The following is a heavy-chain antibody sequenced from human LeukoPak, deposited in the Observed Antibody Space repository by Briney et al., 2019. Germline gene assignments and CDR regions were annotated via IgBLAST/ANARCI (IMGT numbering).Heavy chain of an antibody. D-gene: IGHD6-19*01. CDR3: AREGYSTGWYPDY. Sequence: SDILSLICTVSGDSISSYYWSWIRQPAGEGLEWIGRIYTNGITNYNPSFKSRVTMSVDTSKSQFSLKLSSVTAADTAVYYCAREGYSTGWYPDYWGQGTLVTVSS. V-gene: IGHV4-4*07. CDR2: IYTNGIT. CDR1: GDSISSYY. J-gene: IGHJ4*02.